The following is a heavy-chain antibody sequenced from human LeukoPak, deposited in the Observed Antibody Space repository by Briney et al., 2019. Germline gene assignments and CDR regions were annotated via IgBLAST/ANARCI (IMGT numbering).Heavy chain of an antibody. CDR2: IGVSGGST. D-gene: IGHD1-26*01. CDR3: AKGRVGANGVLEH. CDR1: GLTFSEYA. Sequence: GGSLRLSCAASGLTFSEYAMSWVRQVPGMGVEWVSTIGVSGGSTNHADSVRGRFTISRDNSKNTLYLQINSLRADDTAVYYCAKGRVGANGVLEHWGQGTLVTVSS. J-gene: IGHJ1*01. V-gene: IGHV3-23*01.